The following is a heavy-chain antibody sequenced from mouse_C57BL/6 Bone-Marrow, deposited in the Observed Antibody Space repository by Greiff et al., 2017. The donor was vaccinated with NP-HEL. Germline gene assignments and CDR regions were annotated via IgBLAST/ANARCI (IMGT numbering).Heavy chain of an antibody. Sequence: EVHLVESGAELVRPGASVKLSCTASGFNIKDDYMHWVKQRPEQGLEWIGWIDPENGDTEYASKFQGKATITADTSSNTAYLQLSSLTSEDTAVYYCTTAQATYYWGQGTTLTVSS. J-gene: IGHJ2*01. CDR1: GFNIKDDY. CDR2: IDPENGDT. CDR3: TTAQATYY. V-gene: IGHV14-4*01. D-gene: IGHD3-2*02.